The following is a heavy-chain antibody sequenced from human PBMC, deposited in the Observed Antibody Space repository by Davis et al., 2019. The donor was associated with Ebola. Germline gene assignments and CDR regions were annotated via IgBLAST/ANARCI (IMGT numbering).Heavy chain of an antibody. CDR3: ARSNSGYDQSFDY. J-gene: IGHJ4*02. D-gene: IGHD5-12*01. Sequence: GESLKISCAASGFTFSDYYMSWIRQAPGKGLEWVSYISSSGSTIYYADSVKGRFTISRDNAKNSLYLQMNSLRAEDTAVYYCARSNSGYDQSFDYWGQGTLVTVSS. CDR1: GFTFSDYY. CDR2: ISSSGSTI. V-gene: IGHV3-11*04.